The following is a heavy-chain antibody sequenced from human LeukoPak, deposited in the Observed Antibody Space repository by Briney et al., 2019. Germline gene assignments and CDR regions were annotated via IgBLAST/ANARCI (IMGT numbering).Heavy chain of an antibody. CDR2: INPKSWNP. J-gene: IGHJ6*03. D-gene: IGHD5-24*01. Sequence: SVPVSFQASGYTFTRDYINWVRQATGQGLDGMGWINPKSWNPGYAQKFQGRVTITSNTSISTAYMELRSLRSEDTAVYYCARAPPREMATSRNPWVYYYYMDVWGKGTTVTVSS. V-gene: IGHV1-8*01. CDR3: ARAPPREMATSRNPWVYYYYMDV. CDR1: GYTFTRDY.